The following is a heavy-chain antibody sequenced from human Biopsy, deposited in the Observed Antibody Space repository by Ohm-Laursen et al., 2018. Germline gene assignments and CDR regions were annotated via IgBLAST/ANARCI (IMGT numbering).Heavy chain of an antibody. V-gene: IGHV4-34*01. CDR3: ARGMRYCTNAVCYKSGSGSYYRYYYGMDV. Sequence: SETLSLTWAVYVGSFSGYYWSWIRQPPGKGLEWIGEIKHSGSTNYNPSLKSRVTISVDTSKNQFSLKLSSVTAADTAVYYCARGMRYCTNAVCYKSGSGSYYRYYYGMDVWGQGTTVTVSS. J-gene: IGHJ6*02. CDR1: VGSFSGYY. CDR2: IKHSGST. D-gene: IGHD2-8*01.